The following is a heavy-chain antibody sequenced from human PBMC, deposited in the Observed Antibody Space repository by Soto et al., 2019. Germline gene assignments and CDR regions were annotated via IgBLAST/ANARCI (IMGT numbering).Heavy chain of an antibody. V-gene: IGHV4-59*11. CDR1: GGSISSHY. D-gene: IGHD3-10*01. Sequence: QVQLQESGPGLVKPSETLSLTCTVSGGSISSHYWTWIRQPPGKGLEYIGYIYYSGSTNYHPSLKSRVTISVNTSKNPFSLELSSVTAADTGVYFCARGLARYGSYFDYWGPGTLVTVSS. CDR3: ARGLARYGSYFDY. CDR2: IYYSGST. J-gene: IGHJ4*02.